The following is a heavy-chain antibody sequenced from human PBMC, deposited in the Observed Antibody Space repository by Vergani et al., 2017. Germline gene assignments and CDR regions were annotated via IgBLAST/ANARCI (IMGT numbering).Heavy chain of an antibody. CDR1: GASVNSYY. Sequence: QVKLQESGPGLVKPSEPLSLTCTVSGASVNSYYWSWIRQPPGKGLEWMGYVSFRGDTLYGPSVKGRMTISLNTSSNQFSLYLTSVTAADTAVYYCARSRIYDGAGSPDYWGEGTLVTDSS. D-gene: IGHD3-10*01. V-gene: IGHV4-59*02. CDR3: ARSRIYDGAGSPDY. CDR2: VSFRGDT. J-gene: IGHJ4*02.